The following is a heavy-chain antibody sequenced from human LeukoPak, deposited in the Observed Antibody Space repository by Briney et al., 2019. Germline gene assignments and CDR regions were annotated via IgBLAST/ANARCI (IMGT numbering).Heavy chain of an antibody. J-gene: IGHJ4*02. CDR2: ISYDGSNK. CDR3: ARDWDDDSSGPSSFDY. Sequence: GGSLRLSCAASGFTFSSYVMNGVRQAPGKGLEWVAVISYDGSNKYYADSVKGRFTISRDNSKNTLYLQMNSLRAEDTAVYYCARDWDDDSSGPSSFDYWGQGTLVTVSS. V-gene: IGHV3-30*03. D-gene: IGHD3-22*01. CDR1: GFTFSSYV.